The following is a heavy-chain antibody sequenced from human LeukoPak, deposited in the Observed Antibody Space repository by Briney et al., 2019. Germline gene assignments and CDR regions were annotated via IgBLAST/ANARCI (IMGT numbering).Heavy chain of an antibody. CDR2: ISAYNGNT. V-gene: IGHV1-18*01. CDR3: ARYYEGWGYCSGGSCYRAYYGMDV. J-gene: IGHJ6*02. D-gene: IGHD2-15*01. Sequence: ASVNVSCRASGYTFTSYCTSWVRHAPGQGLEWMGWISAYNGNTTYAQKLQGRGTMTTDTSTSTAHMELRSLRSDDTAVYYCARYYEGWGYCSGGSCYRAYYGMDVWGQGTTVTVSS. CDR1: GYTFTSYC.